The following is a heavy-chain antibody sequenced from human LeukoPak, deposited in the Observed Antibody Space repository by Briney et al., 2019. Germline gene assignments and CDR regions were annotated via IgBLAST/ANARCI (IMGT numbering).Heavy chain of an antibody. J-gene: IGHJ6*02. V-gene: IGHV3-23*01. CDR3: AKDSRSKRFLEWSIPYYYGMDV. CDR2: ISGSGGST. Sequence: PGGSLRLSCAASGFIFSSYAMSWVRQTPGKGLEWVSGISGSGGSTYYADSVKGRFTISRDNSKNTLYLQMNSLRAEDTSVYYCAKDSRSKRFLEWSIPYYYGMDVWGQGTTVTVSS. CDR1: GFIFSSYA. D-gene: IGHD3-3*01.